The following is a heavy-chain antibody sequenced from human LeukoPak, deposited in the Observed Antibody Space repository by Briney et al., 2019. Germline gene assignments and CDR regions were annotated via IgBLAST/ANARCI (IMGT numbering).Heavy chain of an antibody. Sequence: SETLSLTCTVSGGSISSYYWSWIRQPAGKGLEWIGRIYTSGSTNYNPSLKSRVTMSVDTSKNQFSLKLSSVTAADTAVYYSARDSSLAITIFGVVTSGGKYNWFDPWGQGTLVTVSS. J-gene: IGHJ5*02. V-gene: IGHV4-4*07. CDR3: ARDSSLAITIFGVVTSGGKYNWFDP. D-gene: IGHD3-3*01. CDR1: GGSISSYY. CDR2: IYTSGST.